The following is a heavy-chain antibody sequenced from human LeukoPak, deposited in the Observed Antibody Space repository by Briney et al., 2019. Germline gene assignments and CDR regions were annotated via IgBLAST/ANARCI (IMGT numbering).Heavy chain of an antibody. D-gene: IGHD2-15*01. Sequence: GGSLRLSCAASGFTFSSYGMHWVRQAPGKGLEGVAVIWYDGSNKYYADSVKGRFTISRDNSKNTLYLQMNSLRAEDTAVYYCARDLVVVAATPENPLGYWGQGTLVTVSS. J-gene: IGHJ4*02. CDR2: IWYDGSNK. CDR1: GFTFSSYG. CDR3: ARDLVVVAATPENPLGY. V-gene: IGHV3-33*01.